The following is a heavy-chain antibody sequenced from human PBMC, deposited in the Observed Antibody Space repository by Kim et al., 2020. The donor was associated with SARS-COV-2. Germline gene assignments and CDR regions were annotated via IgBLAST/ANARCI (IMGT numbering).Heavy chain of an antibody. CDR3: ARDTGFRVRRITMVRGPIDAFDI. CDR2: ISSSSSYI. D-gene: IGHD3-10*01. V-gene: IGHV3-21*01. Sequence: GGSLRLSCAASGFTFSSYSMNWVRQAPGKGLEWVSSISSSSSYIYYADSVKGRFNISRDNAKNSLYLQMNSLRAEDTAVYYCARDTGFRVRRITMVRGPIDAFDIWGQGTMVTVSS. J-gene: IGHJ3*02. CDR1: GFTFSSYS.